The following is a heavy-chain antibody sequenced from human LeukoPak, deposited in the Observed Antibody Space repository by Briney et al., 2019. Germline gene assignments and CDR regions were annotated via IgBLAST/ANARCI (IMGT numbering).Heavy chain of an antibody. V-gene: IGHV4-39*01. CDR1: GGSISSSSYY. CDR3: ARHLRGVRGVIPVLTIDY. CDR2: IYYSGST. Sequence: SETLSLTCTVSGGSISSSSYYWGWIRQPPGKGLEWIGSIYYSGSTYYNPSLKSRVTISVDTSKNQFSLKLSSVTAADTAVYYCARHLRGVRGVIPVLTIDYWGQGTLVTVSS. J-gene: IGHJ4*02. D-gene: IGHD3-10*01.